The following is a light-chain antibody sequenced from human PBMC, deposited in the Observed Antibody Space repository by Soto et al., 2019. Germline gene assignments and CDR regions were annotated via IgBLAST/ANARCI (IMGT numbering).Light chain of an antibody. CDR3: QHYNSYSEA. V-gene: IGKV1-5*01. J-gene: IGKJ1*01. CDR1: QSISAW. CDR2: DAS. Sequence: DIQRTQSPSTLSATAGDRVTIPRRASQSISAWLAWYQKKPGKDPKILIYDASTLQSGVPSRFSGSGSGTEFNLTISRLQTEDLATYECQHYNSYSEAVGQGTRVEIK.